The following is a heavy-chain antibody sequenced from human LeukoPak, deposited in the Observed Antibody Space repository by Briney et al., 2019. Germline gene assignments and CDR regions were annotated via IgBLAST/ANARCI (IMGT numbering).Heavy chain of an antibody. V-gene: IGHV1-18*01. J-gene: IGHJ4*02. CDR3: AKDRWRDGSSSFDN. D-gene: IGHD6-6*01. CDR2: ISTYNGNT. CDR1: GYTFTNYS. Sequence: AVKVSRKTSGYTFTNYSINWVRLAPRQGLEWMGWISTYNGNTNYAQKLQGRVTMTTDTSTSTAYMELRSLRSDDTAVYYCAKDRWRDGSSSFDNWGQGTLVTVSS.